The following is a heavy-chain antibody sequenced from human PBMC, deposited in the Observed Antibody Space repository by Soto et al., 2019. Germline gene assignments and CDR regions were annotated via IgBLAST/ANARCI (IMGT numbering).Heavy chain of an antibody. Sequence: GGSLRLSCAASGFTFSSYSMSWVRQAPGKGLEWVSAISGSGVSTYYVDSVKGRFTISRDNSKNTLYLQMNSLRAEDTAVYYCAKDHIAVADGSIDYWGQGTLVTVSS. CDR1: GFTFSSYS. CDR2: ISGSGVST. V-gene: IGHV3-23*01. J-gene: IGHJ4*02. D-gene: IGHD6-19*01. CDR3: AKDHIAVADGSIDY.